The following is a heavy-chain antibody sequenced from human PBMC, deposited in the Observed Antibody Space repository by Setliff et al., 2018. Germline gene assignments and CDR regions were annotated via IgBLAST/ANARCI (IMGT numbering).Heavy chain of an antibody. CDR2: IWYDGSDQ. V-gene: IGHV3-30*18. D-gene: IGHD2-2*01. CDR1: GVSINSLN. CDR3: AKAAHDFSHYIVVVPAAHFDS. J-gene: IGHJ4*02. Sequence: LSLTCAVSGVSINSLNWWTWVRQSPGKGLEWVAVIWYDGSDQAYADSVKGRFTISRDNSKNTLYLQMNSLRAEDTAVYYCAKAAHDFSHYIVVVPAAHFDSWGQGTLVTVSS.